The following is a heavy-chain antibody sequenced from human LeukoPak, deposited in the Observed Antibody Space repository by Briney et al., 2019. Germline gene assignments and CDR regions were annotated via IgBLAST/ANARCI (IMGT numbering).Heavy chain of an antibody. J-gene: IGHJ4*02. D-gene: IGHD3-3*01. CDR1: GYTFTSYY. CDR2: INPSGGST. V-gene: IGHV1-46*01. Sequence: HGASVKVSCKASGYTFTSYYMHWVRQAPGQGLEWMGIINPSGGSTSYAQKFRGRVTMTRDTSTSTVYMELRSLRSDDTAVYYCARDLVDFWSGYWGPPMYCWGQGTLVTVSS. CDR3: ARDLVDFWSGYWGPPMYC.